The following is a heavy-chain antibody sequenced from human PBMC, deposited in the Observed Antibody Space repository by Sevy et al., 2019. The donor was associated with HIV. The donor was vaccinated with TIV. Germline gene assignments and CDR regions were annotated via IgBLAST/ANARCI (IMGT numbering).Heavy chain of an antibody. CDR3: ARKYDSSGYFDY. Sequence: GGSLRLSCVASGFSFIHENMNWVRQAPGKGLEWVSGISGTGGSGDKTNYADSVKGRFTISRDDSKNSLYLQLNTLRAEDTAIYYCARKYDSSGYFDYWGQGTLVTVSS. J-gene: IGHJ4*02. V-gene: IGHV3-23*01. CDR1: GFSFIHEN. CDR2: ISGTGGSGDKT. D-gene: IGHD3-22*01.